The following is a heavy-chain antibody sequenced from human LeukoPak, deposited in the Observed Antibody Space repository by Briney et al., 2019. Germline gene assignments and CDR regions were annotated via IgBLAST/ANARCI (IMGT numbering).Heavy chain of an antibody. CDR2: INGGNGNT. Sequence: ASVQVSCKASGYTFTSYAMHWVRQAPGQRLEWMGWINGGNGNTKYSQKFQGRVTITRDTSASTAYMELSSLRSEDTAVYYCARDDSSSWYDLFDYWGQGTLVTVSS. CDR1: GYTFTSYA. J-gene: IGHJ4*02. V-gene: IGHV1-3*01. CDR3: ARDDSSSWYDLFDY. D-gene: IGHD6-13*01.